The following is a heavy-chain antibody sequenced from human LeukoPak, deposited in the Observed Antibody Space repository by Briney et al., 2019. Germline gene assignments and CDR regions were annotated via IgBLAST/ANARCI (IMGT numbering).Heavy chain of an antibody. CDR2: INPNSGGT. D-gene: IGHD6-13*01. Sequence: GASVKVSCKASGYTFTGYYMHWVRQAPGQGLEWMGWINPNSGGTNYAQKFQGRATMTRDTSISTAYMELSRLRSDDTAVYYCAGIAAAGSWGYFDYWGQGTLVTVSS. CDR3: AGIAAAGSWGYFDY. CDR1: GYTFTGYY. J-gene: IGHJ4*02. V-gene: IGHV1-2*02.